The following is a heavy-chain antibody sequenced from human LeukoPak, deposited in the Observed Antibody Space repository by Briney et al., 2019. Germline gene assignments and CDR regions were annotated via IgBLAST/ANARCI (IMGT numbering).Heavy chain of an antibody. CDR1: GFTFRRYG. V-gene: IGHV4-38-2*01. D-gene: IGHD6-19*01. Sequence: GTLRLSCAASGFTFRRYGMSWIRQPPGKGLEWIGSIYHSGSTYYNPSLKSRVTISVDTSKNEFSLKLSSVTAADTAGYYCVRVWSGSGWPFDYWGQGTLVTVSS. CDR2: IYHSGST. J-gene: IGHJ4*02. CDR3: VRVWSGSGWPFDY.